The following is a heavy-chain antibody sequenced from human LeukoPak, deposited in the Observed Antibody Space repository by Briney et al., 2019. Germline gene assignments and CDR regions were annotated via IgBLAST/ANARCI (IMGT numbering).Heavy chain of an antibody. V-gene: IGHV4-59*01. D-gene: IGHD6-19*01. CDR1: GGSISSYY. J-gene: IGHJ5*02. Sequence: TSETLSLTCTVSGGSISSYYWSWIRQPPGKGLEWIGYIYYSGSTNYNPSLKSRVTISVDTSKNQFSLKLSSVTAADTAVYYCAREGLVGGWFDPWGQGTLVTVSS. CDR3: AREGLVGGWFDP. CDR2: IYYSGST.